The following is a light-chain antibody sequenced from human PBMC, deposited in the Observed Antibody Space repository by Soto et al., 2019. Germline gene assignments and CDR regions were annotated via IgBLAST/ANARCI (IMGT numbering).Light chain of an antibody. Sequence: EIVLTQSPGTLSLSPGDRATLYCRASLSVNTNYLGVTRHYLAWYQQKPGQAPRLLIYGASSRATGIPDRFSGSGSGTDFTLTISRLEPEDFAVYYCPQYGSSPLTFGGGTRVEVK. CDR2: GAS. CDR3: PQYGSSPLT. V-gene: IGKV3-20*01. CDR1: LSVNTNY. J-gene: IGKJ4*01.